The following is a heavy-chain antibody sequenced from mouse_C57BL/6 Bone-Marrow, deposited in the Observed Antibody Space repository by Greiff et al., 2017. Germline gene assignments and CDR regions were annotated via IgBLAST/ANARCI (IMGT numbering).Heavy chain of an antibody. J-gene: IGHJ4*01. CDR1: GYTFTSYG. D-gene: IGHD1-1*01. CDR3: ARVYGSSSYYYAMDY. Sequence: QVHVKQSGAELARPGASVKLSCKASGYTFTSYGISWVKQRTGQGLEWIGEIYPRSGNTYYNEKFKGKATLTADKSSSTAYMELRSLTSEDSAVYFCARVYGSSSYYYAMDYWGQGTSVTVSS. V-gene: IGHV1-81*01. CDR2: IYPRSGNT.